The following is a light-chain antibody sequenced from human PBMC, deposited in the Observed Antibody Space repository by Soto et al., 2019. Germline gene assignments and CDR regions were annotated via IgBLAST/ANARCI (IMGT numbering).Light chain of an antibody. J-gene: IGKJ5*01. V-gene: IGKV3-11*01. Sequence: DIMLTQSPSPLSLSQGERATISNTVSQSVSSYLAWYQQKPGQAPRLLIYDASNRATGIPARFSGSGSGTDFTLTISSLEPEDFAADYCQQRSNWPPITFGQGTRLEIK. CDR2: DAS. CDR3: QQRSNWPPIT. CDR1: QSVSSY.